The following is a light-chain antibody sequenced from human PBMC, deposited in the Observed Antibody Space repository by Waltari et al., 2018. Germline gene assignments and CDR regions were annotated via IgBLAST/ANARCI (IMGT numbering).Light chain of an antibody. CDR1: QGVSSY. J-gene: IGKJ4*01. V-gene: IGKV3-15*01. CDR2: GAS. Sequence: EIVLTQSPTTLSVSPGERATLSCRSSQGVSSYLAWFQKKPGQAPRLLIYGASTRATGIPARFSGSGSGTEFILTISNIQSEDSVVYYCQHYSNWPLTFGGGTKVEI. CDR3: QHYSNWPLT.